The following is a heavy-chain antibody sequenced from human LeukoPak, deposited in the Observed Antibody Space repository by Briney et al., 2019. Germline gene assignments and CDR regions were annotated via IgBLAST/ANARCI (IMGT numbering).Heavy chain of an antibody. CDR2: ISGSGGST. D-gene: IGHD6-19*01. CDR1: KFTFISYA. Sequence: PGGSLRLSCVASKFTFISYAMNWVRQAPGKGLEWVSVISGSGGSTYYADSVKGRFTISRDNSKNTLYLQMNSLRAEDTALYYCAKGLRYSSGWYSRGGMDVWGQGTTVTVSS. J-gene: IGHJ6*02. V-gene: IGHV3-23*01. CDR3: AKGLRYSSGWYSRGGMDV.